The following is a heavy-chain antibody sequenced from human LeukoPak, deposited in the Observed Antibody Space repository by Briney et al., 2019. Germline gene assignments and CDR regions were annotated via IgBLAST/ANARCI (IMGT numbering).Heavy chain of an antibody. V-gene: IGHV4-59*01. CDR2: IYYSGST. J-gene: IGHJ5*02. CDR1: GGSISSYY. Sequence: SQTLSLTCTVSGGSISSYYWSWIRQPPGKGLEWIGYIYYSGSTNYNPSLKSRVTISVDTSKNQFSLKLSSVTAADTAVYYCARAPKYSSSWYGFDPWGQGTLVTVSS. CDR3: ARAPKYSSSWYGFDP. D-gene: IGHD6-13*01.